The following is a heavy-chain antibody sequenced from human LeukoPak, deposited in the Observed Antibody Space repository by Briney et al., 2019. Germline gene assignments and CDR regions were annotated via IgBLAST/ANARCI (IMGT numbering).Heavy chain of an antibody. D-gene: IGHD6-19*01. CDR2: INPNSGGT. CDR3: AREIAVAGQSDLFDY. V-gene: IGHV1-2*02. Sequence: ASVKVSCKASGYTFTGYYMHWVRQAPGQGLEWMGWINPNSGGTNYAQKFQGRVTMTRDTPISTAYMELSRLRSDDTAVYYCAREIAVAGQSDLFDYWGPGTLVTVSS. J-gene: IGHJ4*02. CDR1: GYTFTGYY.